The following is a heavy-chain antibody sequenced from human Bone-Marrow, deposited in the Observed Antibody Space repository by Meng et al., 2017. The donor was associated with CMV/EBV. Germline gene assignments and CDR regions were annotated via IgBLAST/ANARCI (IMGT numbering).Heavy chain of an antibody. J-gene: IGHJ4*02. CDR2: IKQEGSEK. CDR1: GFRFRTYW. Sequence: GESLKISCAASGFRFRTYWMTWVRQAPGKGPEWVANIKQEGSEKYYVDSVKGRFTISRDNAKNSLYLQMNSLRAEDTAVYYCARESVSWGQGTLVTVSS. D-gene: IGHD2-8*01. V-gene: IGHV3-7*01. CDR3: ARESVS.